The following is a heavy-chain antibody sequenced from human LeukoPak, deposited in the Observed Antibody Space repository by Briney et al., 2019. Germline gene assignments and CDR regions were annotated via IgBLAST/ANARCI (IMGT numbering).Heavy chain of an antibody. CDR3: ARVSMVRGAPDYYFDY. D-gene: IGHD3-10*01. V-gene: IGHV4-61*02. CDR2: IYTSGST. Sequence: SETLPLTCTVSGGSISSGSYYWSWIRQPAGKGLEWIGRIYTSGSTNYNPSPKSRVTISVDTSKNQFSLKLSSVTAADTAVYYCARVSMVRGAPDYYFDYWGQGTLVTVSS. J-gene: IGHJ4*02. CDR1: GGSISSGSYY.